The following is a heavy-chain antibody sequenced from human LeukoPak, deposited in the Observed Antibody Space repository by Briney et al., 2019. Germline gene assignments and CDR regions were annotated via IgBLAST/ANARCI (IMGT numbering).Heavy chain of an antibody. CDR3: ARRFDV. D-gene: IGHD3-10*01. CDR1: GFTFSSFE. CDR2: ISSSGSII. Sequence: GGSLRLSCAASGFTFSSFEMNWVRQTPGRGLERTSYISSSGSIIYYADSVRGRFTISRDNAKNSLYMQMNSLRGEDTALYYCARRFDVWGKGTTVTVSS. V-gene: IGHV3-48*03. J-gene: IGHJ6*04.